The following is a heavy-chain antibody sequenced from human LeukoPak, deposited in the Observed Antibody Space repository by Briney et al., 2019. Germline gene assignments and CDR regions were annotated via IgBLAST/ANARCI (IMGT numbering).Heavy chain of an antibody. CDR2: ISSSSSTI. Sequence: GGSLMLSCAASGFPFSRYNMNWVRPAPGKGLEWVSYISSSSSTIYYSGSVKGRFTISRDNAKNSLYLQMNSLRAEDTAVYYCAKSGRYSSGWYDLYYFDYWGQGTLVTVSS. CDR1: GFPFSRYN. D-gene: IGHD6-19*01. CDR3: AKSGRYSSGWYDLYYFDY. J-gene: IGHJ4*02. V-gene: IGHV3-48*01.